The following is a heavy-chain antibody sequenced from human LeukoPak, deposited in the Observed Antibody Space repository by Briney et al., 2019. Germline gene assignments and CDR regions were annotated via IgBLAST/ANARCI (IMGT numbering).Heavy chain of an antibody. J-gene: IGHJ4*02. CDR2: FSSSATTI. Sequence: PGGSLRLSCAASEFTFNDYYMNWIRQAPGKGLEWVSYFSSSATTIYYADSVKGRFTISRDNAKKSLYMQMNSLRAEDTAVYYCARDHSSSWNYFDYWGQGTLVTVSS. D-gene: IGHD6-13*01. CDR3: ARDHSSSWNYFDY. CDR1: EFTFNDYY. V-gene: IGHV3-11*04.